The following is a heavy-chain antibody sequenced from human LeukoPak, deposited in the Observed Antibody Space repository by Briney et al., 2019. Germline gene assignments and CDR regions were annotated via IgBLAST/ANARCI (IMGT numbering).Heavy chain of an antibody. CDR3: ARVYYDFWSGYEYDAFDI. J-gene: IGHJ3*02. CDR2: ISAYNGNT. D-gene: IGHD3-3*01. V-gene: IGHV1-18*01. Sequence: ASVTVSCKASGYTFTSYGITWVRQAPGQGLEWMGWISAYNGNTNYAQKLQGRVTMTTDTSTNTAYMELRSLRSDDTAVYYWARVYYDFWSGYEYDAFDIWGQGTMVTVS. CDR1: GYTFTSYG.